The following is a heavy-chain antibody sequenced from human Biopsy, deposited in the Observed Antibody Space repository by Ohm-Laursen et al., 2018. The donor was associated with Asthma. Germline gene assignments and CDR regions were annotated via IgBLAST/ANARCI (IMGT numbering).Heavy chain of an antibody. J-gene: IGHJ5*02. D-gene: IGHD2-21*02. CDR3: AIGEDDIGDSGWFEH. CDR1: GFTFSESW. CDR2: ISGNGGRT. V-gene: IGHV3-23*01. Sequence: SLRLSCAASGFTFSESWMTWVRQAPGKGLEWVSDISGNGGRTKYADFVTGRFTISRDNSKNTLYLQMNSLRAEDTALYYCAIGEDDIGDSGWFEHWGQGTLVTVSS.